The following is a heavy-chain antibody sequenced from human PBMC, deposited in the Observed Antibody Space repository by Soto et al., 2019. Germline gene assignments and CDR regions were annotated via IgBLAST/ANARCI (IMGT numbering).Heavy chain of an antibody. CDR3: ARPAIAAAGAYYYYGMDV. CDR1: GFTFSSYG. V-gene: IGHV3-33*01. CDR2: IWYDGSNK. J-gene: IGHJ6*02. Sequence: GGSLRLSCAASGFTFSSYGMHWVRQAPGKGLEWVAVIWYDGSNKYYADSVKGRFTISRDNSKNTLYLQMNSLRAEDTAVYYCARPAIAAAGAYYYYGMDVCGQGTTVTVSS. D-gene: IGHD6-13*01.